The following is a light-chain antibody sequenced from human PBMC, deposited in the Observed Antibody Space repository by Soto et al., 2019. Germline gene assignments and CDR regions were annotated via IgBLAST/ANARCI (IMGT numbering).Light chain of an antibody. Sequence: QSVLTQPASVSGSPGQSITISCTGTSSDVGGYNYVSWYQQHPGKAPKLLIYDVSNRPSGVSNRFSGSKSGNTASLTLSGLQAEDEADYYCSSYTSSSTIDFGTGTKVTVL. J-gene: IGLJ1*01. CDR1: SSDVGGYNY. V-gene: IGLV2-14*01. CDR2: DVS. CDR3: SSYTSSSTID.